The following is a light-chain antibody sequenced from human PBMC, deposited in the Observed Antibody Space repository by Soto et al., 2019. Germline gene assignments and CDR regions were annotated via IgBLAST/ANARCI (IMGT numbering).Light chain of an antibody. J-gene: IGKJ2*01. Sequence: EIVMTQSPATLSVSPGESATLSCRASQRISTNLAWYQHKRGQAPRLLIYGASTRATGIPARFSGSGSETEFTLTITSLQSEDFAVYYCQHYGSSPPYTFGQGTKLKIK. V-gene: IGKV3D-15*01. CDR1: QRISTN. CDR2: GAS. CDR3: QHYGSSPPYT.